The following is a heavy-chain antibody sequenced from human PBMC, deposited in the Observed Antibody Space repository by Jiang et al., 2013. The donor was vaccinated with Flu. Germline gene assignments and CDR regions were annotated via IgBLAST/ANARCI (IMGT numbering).Heavy chain of an antibody. V-gene: IGHV3-15*01. CDR3: TADPASLETGSYYYYGMDV. Sequence: VQLLESGGGLVKPGGSLRLSCAASGFTFSNAWMSWVRQAPGKGLEWVGRIKSKTGGGTTDYAAPVKGRFTISRDDSKNTLYLQMNSLKTEDTAVYYCTADPASLETGSYYYYGMDVWGQGTTVTVSS. CDR2: IKSKTGGGTT. D-gene: IGHD3-10*01. J-gene: IGHJ6*02. CDR1: GFTFSNAW.